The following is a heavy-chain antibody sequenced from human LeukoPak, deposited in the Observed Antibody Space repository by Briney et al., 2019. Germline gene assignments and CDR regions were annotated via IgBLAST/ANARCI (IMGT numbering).Heavy chain of an antibody. J-gene: IGHJ4*02. D-gene: IGHD2-15*01. CDR2: IYYSGST. Sequence: PSETLSLTCTVSGGSISSSSYYWGWIRQPPGKGLEWIGSIYYSGSTYYNPSLKSRVTISVDTSKNQFSLKLSSVTAADTAVYYCARGNCSGGSCYPYYFDYWGQGTLVTVSS. CDR3: ARGNCSGGSCYPYYFDY. V-gene: IGHV4-39*01. CDR1: GGSISSSSYY.